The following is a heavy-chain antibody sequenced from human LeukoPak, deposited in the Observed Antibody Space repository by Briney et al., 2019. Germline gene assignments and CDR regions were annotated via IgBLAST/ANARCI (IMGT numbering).Heavy chain of an antibody. V-gene: IGHV3-7*04. J-gene: IGHJ4*02. CDR3: GRFTRSGDSVY. Sequence: GGSLRLSCAASGFTSSSYWMSWVRQAPGKGLEWVANIKQDGSEKQYVDAVKGRFAIFRDNDENTLYLQMNSLKAEDTAVYYCGRFTRSGDSVYWGQGTLVTVSS. D-gene: IGHD7-27*01. CDR2: IKQDGSEK. CDR1: GFTSSSYW.